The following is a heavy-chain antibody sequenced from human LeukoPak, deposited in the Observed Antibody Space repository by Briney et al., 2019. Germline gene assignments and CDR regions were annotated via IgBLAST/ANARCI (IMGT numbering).Heavy chain of an antibody. Sequence: SETLSLTCTVSGGSISSYYWSWIRQPPGKGLEWIGYIYYSGSTNYNPSLKSRVTISVDTSKNQFSLKLSSVTAADTAVYYCARFRDYYDSSIDYWGQGTLVTVSS. V-gene: IGHV4-59*01. CDR2: IYYSGST. CDR1: GGSISSYY. CDR3: ARFRDYYDSSIDY. D-gene: IGHD3-22*01. J-gene: IGHJ4*02.